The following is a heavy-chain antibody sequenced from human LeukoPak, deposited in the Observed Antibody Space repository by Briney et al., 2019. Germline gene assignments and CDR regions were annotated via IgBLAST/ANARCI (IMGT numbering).Heavy chain of an antibody. Sequence: PGGSLRLSCAASGFTFSNYAMHWVRQAPGKGLEWVAVISYDGSNKYYADSVKGRFTISRDNSKNTLYLQMNSLRAEDTAVYYCASLPKNWNDSWAFDIWGQGTMVTVSS. CDR1: GFTFSNYA. CDR2: ISYDGSNK. D-gene: IGHD1-1*01. V-gene: IGHV3-30*01. J-gene: IGHJ3*02. CDR3: ASLPKNWNDSWAFDI.